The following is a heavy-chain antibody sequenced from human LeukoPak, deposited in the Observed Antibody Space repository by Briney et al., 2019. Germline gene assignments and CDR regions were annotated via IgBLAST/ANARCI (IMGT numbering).Heavy chain of an antibody. J-gene: IGHJ4*02. CDR1: GFTFSSYF. CDR3: AKLDYYSSGYLR. D-gene: IGHD3-22*01. CDR2: ISGSGTST. Sequence: GGSLRLSCAGSGFTFSSYFMSWVRQAPGKGLEWVSAISGSGTSTYYADSVKGRCTISRDNSKNTLYLEMNSLRAEDTALYYCAKLDYYSSGYLRWGQGTLVTVSS. V-gene: IGHV3-23*01.